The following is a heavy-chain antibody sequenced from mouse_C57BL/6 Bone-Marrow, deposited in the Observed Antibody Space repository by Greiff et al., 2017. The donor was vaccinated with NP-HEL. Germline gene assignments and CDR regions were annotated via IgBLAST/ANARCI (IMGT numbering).Heavy chain of an antibody. CDR2: INPNNGGT. V-gene: IGHV1-22*01. CDR3: ARDATVVAPYWYFDV. CDR1: GYTFTDYN. D-gene: IGHD1-1*01. Sequence: EVQLQQSGPELVKPGASVKMSCKASGYTFTDYNMHWVKQSHGKSLEWIGYINPNNGGTSYNQKFKGKATLTVNKSSSTAYMELRSLTSEDSAVYYWARDATVVAPYWYFDVWGTGTTVTVSS. J-gene: IGHJ1*03.